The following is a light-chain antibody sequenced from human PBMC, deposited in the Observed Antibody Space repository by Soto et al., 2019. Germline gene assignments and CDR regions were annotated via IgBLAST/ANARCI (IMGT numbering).Light chain of an antibody. V-gene: IGLV2-14*01. J-gene: IGLJ1*01. CDR3: ISSTGSDTSYV. CDR1: SSDIGSYNY. CDR2: EVR. Sequence: QSALTQPAPVSGSPGQSITISCTVTSSDIGSYNYAAWYQQFPGKTPKHIIYEVRTRPSGVSFRFSGSKSGNTASLTISGLQAEDEADYYCISSTGSDTSYVFGTGTKVTVL.